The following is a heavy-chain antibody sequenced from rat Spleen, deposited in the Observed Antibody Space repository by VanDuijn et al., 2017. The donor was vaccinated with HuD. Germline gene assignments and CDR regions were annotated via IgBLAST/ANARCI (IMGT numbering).Heavy chain of an antibody. J-gene: IGHJ2*01. Sequence: QVQLKESGPGLVQPSQTLSLTCTVSGFSLTNYHVHWVRQSPGKGLEWMAVIWSGGNTDYNSALKSRLTITRDTSKSQVFLKMNSLQTEDSAIYYCTREGLRVYDWGQGVLVTVSS. CDR1: GFSLTNYH. CDR2: IWSGGNT. V-gene: IGHV2-43*01. CDR3: TREGLRVYD. D-gene: IGHD1-9*01.